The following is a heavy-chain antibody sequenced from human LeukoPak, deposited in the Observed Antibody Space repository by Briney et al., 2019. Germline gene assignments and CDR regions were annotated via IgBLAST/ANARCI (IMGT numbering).Heavy chain of an antibody. J-gene: IGHJ4*02. CDR3: AVKQYQLFLYPDY. Sequence: ASVKVSCKASGGTFSSYAISWVRQAPGQGLEWMGRIIPILGIANYAQKFQGRVTITADKSTSTAYMELSSLRSEDTAVYYCAVKQYQLFLYPDYWGQGTLVTVSS. CDR1: GGTFSSYA. V-gene: IGHV1-69*04. D-gene: IGHD2-2*01. CDR2: IIPILGIA.